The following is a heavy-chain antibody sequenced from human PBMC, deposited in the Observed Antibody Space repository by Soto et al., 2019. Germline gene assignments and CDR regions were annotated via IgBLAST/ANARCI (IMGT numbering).Heavy chain of an antibody. CDR1: GGSVSSGSYY. J-gene: IGHJ4*02. CDR3: AREDPSRGTYFDY. V-gene: IGHV4-61*01. Sequence: SETLSITFTVCGGSVSSGSYYWSWIRQPPGKGLEWIGYIYYSGSTNYNPSLKSRVTISVDTSKNQFSLKLSSVTAADTAVYYCAREDPSRGTYFDYWGQGTLVTV. CDR2: IYYSGST. D-gene: IGHD3-16*01.